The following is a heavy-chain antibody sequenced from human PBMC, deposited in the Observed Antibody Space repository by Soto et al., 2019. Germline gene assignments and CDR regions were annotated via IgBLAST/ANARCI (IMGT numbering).Heavy chain of an antibody. Sequence: GESLKISCKGSGYSFTSYWISWVRQMPGKGLEWMGRIDPSDSYTNYSPSFQGHVTISADKSISTAYLQWSSLKASDTAMYYCARQRITISKDSPYYESPGMDVWGQGTTVTVSS. CDR2: IDPSDSYT. D-gene: IGHD3-3*01. J-gene: IGHJ6*02. V-gene: IGHV5-10-1*01. CDR1: GYSFTSYW. CDR3: ARQRITISKDSPYYESPGMDV.